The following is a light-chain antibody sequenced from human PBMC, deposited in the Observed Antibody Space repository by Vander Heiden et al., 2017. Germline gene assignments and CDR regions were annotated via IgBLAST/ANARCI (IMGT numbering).Light chain of an antibody. V-gene: IGKV4-1*01. CDR2: WAS. J-gene: IGKJ5*01. Sequence: DIVMTQSPDSLAVSLGERATINCESSQSVLYSSNNKNNLAWYQQKPGQPPKLLIYWASTRESGVPDRFSGSGSGTDFTLTISSLQAEDVAVYYCQQDDSAPITFGQGTRLEIK. CDR1: QSVLYSSNNKNN. CDR3: QQDDSAPIT.